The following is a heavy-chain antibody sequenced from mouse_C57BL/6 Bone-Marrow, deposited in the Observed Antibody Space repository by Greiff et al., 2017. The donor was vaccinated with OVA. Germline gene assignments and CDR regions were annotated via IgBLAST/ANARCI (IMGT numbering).Heavy chain of an antibody. D-gene: IGHD3-2*02. J-gene: IGHJ3*01. CDR1: GYSFTGYY. CDR3: ARSQLRFWFAY. Sequence: EVQGVESGPELVKPGASVKISCKASGYSFTGYYMHWVKQSSEKSLEWIGEINPSTGGTSYNQQFKGKATLTVDKSSSTAYMQLKSLTSEDSAVYYCARSQLRFWFAYWGQGTLVTVSA. V-gene: IGHV1-43*01. CDR2: INPSTGGT.